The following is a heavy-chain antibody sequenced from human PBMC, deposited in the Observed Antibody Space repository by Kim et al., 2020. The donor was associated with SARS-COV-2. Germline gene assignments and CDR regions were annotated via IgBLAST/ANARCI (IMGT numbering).Heavy chain of an antibody. CDR2: IDYSGTT. CDR1: GGSVSSGYYY. D-gene: IGHD5-12*01. Sequence: SETLSLTCTVSGGSVSSGYYYWSWIRQPPGKGLEWIGYIDYSGTTNYNPSFKSRLTISVDTSKNQFSLKLTSVTAADTAVYYCARDRGDGYNSDYYGMDV. J-gene: IGHJ6*01. V-gene: IGHV4-61*01. CDR3: ARDRGDGYNSDYYGMDV.